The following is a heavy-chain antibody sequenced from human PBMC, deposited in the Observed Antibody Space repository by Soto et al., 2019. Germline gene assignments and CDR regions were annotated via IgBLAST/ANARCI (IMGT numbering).Heavy chain of an antibody. J-gene: IGHJ4*02. CDR1: GVSISSAYF. V-gene: IGHV4-39*02. CDR3: ARLPRTTVHGTGTDS. Sequence: QLQLQESGPGLVKPSETLSLTCTVSGVSISSAYFWGWIRQPPGKGLEWIASINSNGRTFYHPTVKSRGSIFGDTSKNHFSLKPASVAAADTAVYHCARLPRTTVHGTGTDSGGQGILVTVSS. CDR2: INSNGRT. D-gene: IGHD1-1*01.